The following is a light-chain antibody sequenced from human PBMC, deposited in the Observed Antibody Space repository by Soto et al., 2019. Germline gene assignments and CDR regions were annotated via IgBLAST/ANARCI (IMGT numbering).Light chain of an antibody. V-gene: IGKV3-20*01. Sequence: EIVLTQSPGTLSLSPGERATLSCGASQSVSSSFLAWYQHKPGQAPRLLIQGASSRATGIPDRFSGRGSGTDFTLTISRLEPEDFAMYYCQQYGSSPQTFGGGTKVEIK. CDR2: GAS. CDR1: QSVSSSF. J-gene: IGKJ4*01. CDR3: QQYGSSPQT.